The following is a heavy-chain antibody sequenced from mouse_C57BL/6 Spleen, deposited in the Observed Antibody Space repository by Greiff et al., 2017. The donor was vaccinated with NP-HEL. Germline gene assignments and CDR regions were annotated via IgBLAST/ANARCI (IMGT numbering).Heavy chain of an antibody. D-gene: IGHD1-1*01. J-gene: IGHJ3*01. Sequence: VQLQESGPELVKPGASVKISCKASGYAFSSSWMNWVKQRPGKGLEWIGRIYPGDGDTNYNGKFKGKATLTADKSSSTAYMQLSSLTSEDSAVYFCARDYGSSSGLFAYWGQGTLVTVSA. V-gene: IGHV1-82*01. CDR2: IYPGDGDT. CDR3: ARDYGSSSGLFAY. CDR1: GYAFSSSW.